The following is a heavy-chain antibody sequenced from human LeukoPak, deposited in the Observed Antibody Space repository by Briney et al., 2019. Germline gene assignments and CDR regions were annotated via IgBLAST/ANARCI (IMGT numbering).Heavy chain of an antibody. D-gene: IGHD5-18*01. J-gene: IGHJ4*02. Sequence: GGSLRLSCAASGFTFRNYAMTWVRQAPGKGLEGGSTINGGGTRTYYADSVKGRFTISRDNAKNSLYLQMNSLRAEDTALYYCAKGGGVDTAMVTDYWGQGTLVTVSS. CDR1: GFTFRNYA. CDR2: INGGGTRT. CDR3: AKGGGVDTAMVTDY. V-gene: IGHV3-23*01.